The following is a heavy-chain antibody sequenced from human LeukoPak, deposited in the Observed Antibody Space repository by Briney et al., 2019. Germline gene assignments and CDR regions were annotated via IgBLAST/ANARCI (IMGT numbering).Heavy chain of an antibody. CDR2: ISTSGRAT. CDR3: AKARGSSVYAQFDY. V-gene: IGHV3-23*01. D-gene: IGHD5/OR15-5a*01. Sequence: PGGSLRLSCAASGFAFSTYAMTRVRQAPEKGLQWVSTISTSGRATYYADSVEGRFTISRDNSKNTLYLQMNSLRADDTAVYYCAKARGSSVYAQFDYWGQGTQVTVSP. CDR1: GFAFSTYA. J-gene: IGHJ4*02.